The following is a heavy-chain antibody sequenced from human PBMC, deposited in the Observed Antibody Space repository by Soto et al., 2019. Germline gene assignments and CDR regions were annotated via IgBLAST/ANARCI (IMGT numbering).Heavy chain of an antibody. CDR3: ARAGYSYGADAFDI. J-gene: IGHJ3*02. Sequence: SETLSLTCTVSGGSISSYYWSWIRQPPGKGLEWIGYIYYSGSTNYNPSLKSRVTISVDTSKNRSSLKLSSVTAADTAVYYCARAGYSYGADAFDIWGQGTMVTVSS. D-gene: IGHD5-18*01. CDR1: GGSISSYY. V-gene: IGHV4-59*01. CDR2: IYYSGST.